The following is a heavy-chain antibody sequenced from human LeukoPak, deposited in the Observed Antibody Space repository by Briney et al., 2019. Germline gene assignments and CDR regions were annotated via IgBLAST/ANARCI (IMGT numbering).Heavy chain of an antibody. Sequence: PGGSLRLSCAASGFIFRSYEMNWVRQAPGKGLEWVSYISGSGSIIYYADSVKGRFTVSRDNAKNSLYLQMNDLRAEDTAVYYCAREDSDYSNYDFWGQGTLVTVSS. CDR1: GFIFRSYE. V-gene: IGHV3-48*03. CDR3: AREDSDYSNYDF. CDR2: ISGSGSII. D-gene: IGHD4-11*01. J-gene: IGHJ4*02.